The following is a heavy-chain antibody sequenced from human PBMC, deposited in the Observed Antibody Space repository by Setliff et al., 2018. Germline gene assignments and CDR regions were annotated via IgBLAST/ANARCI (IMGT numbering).Heavy chain of an antibody. CDR2: IYYSGST. V-gene: IGHV4-59*11. D-gene: IGHD2-21*01. CDR1: GGSISSHY. Sequence: KPSETLSLTCTVSGGSISSHYWSWIRQPPGKGLEWIGSIYYSGSTNYNPSLKSRVTISVDPSKNQFSLRVTSVTAADTAVYYCARTLLLSPYYFDYWGQGTLVTVSS. J-gene: IGHJ4*02. CDR3: ARTLLLSPYYFDY.